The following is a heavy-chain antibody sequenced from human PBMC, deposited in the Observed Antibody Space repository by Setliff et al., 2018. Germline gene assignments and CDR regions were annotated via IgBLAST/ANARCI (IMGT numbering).Heavy chain of an antibody. CDR1: GFSLTTPSVG. J-gene: IGHJ4*02. Sequence: ESGPTLVNPTQTLTLTCSFSGFSLTTPSVGVGWVRQPPGKALEWLALISWDDDDRYSPSLKNRVTLTKDTTKNQVVLTMSNVDPVDTATYYCAHIMGRVWDYWGPGTLVTVSS. V-gene: IGHV2-5*02. CDR2: ISWDDDD. CDR3: AHIMGRVWDY. D-gene: IGHD3-10*01.